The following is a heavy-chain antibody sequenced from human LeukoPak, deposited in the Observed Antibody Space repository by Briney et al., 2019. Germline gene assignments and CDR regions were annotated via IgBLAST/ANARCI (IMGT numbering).Heavy chain of an antibody. D-gene: IGHD4-23*01. CDR2: IIPIFGTA. CDR1: GGTFSSYA. Sequence: GSSVKVSCKASGGTFSSYAISWVRQAPGQGIEWMGGIIPIFGTANYAQKFQGRVTITTDESTSTAYMELSSLRSEDTAVYYCARDRSPLRGYGGNRAFDIWGQGTMVTVSS. CDR3: ARDRSPLRGYGGNRAFDI. J-gene: IGHJ3*02. V-gene: IGHV1-69*05.